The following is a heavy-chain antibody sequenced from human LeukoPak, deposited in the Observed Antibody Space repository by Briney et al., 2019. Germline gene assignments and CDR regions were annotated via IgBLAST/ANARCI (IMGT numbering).Heavy chain of an antibody. CDR2: ISGSGGST. V-gene: IGHV3-23*01. CDR3: ARDVEVCRIGACYWTTFDC. J-gene: IGHJ4*02. Sequence: GGYLRLSCAASGFTFSNYAMTWVRQAPGRGLEWVSTISGSGGSTYYADSVKGRFTISRDTASDTVNLQMNSLRAEDTAVYYCARDVEVCRIGACYWTTFDCWGQGTLVTVSS. D-gene: IGHD2-21*02. CDR1: GFTFSNYA.